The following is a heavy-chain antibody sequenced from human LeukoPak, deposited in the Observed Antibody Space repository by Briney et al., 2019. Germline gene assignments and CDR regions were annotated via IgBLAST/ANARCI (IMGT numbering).Heavy chain of an antibody. D-gene: IGHD3-22*01. CDR1: GGSISSGDYY. Sequence: SETLSLTCTVSGGSISSGDYYWSWIRQPPGKGLEWIGYIYYSGSTYYNPSLKSRVAISVDTSKNQFSLKLSSVTAADTAVYYCAREDYYDSSGYPHLYYMDVWGKGTTVTVSS. J-gene: IGHJ6*03. V-gene: IGHV4-30-4*08. CDR3: AREDYYDSSGYPHLYYMDV. CDR2: IYYSGST.